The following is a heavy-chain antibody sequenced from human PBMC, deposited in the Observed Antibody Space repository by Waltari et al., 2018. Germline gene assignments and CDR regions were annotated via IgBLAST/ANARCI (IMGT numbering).Heavy chain of an antibody. CDR2: ISYSVAT. Sequence: QLHLQESGPGLVKPSETLSLTCSVSGGSITSNRHYWGWIRQPPGKGLEWTGPISYSVATYNSPSHKSRVTISVDTSKNQFSLKLSSATAADTAVYYCATYVGASVGTAAFDVWGQGTMVTVSS. CDR1: GGSITSNRHY. J-gene: IGHJ3*01. CDR3: ATYVGASVGTAAFDV. D-gene: IGHD6-13*01. V-gene: IGHV4-39*01.